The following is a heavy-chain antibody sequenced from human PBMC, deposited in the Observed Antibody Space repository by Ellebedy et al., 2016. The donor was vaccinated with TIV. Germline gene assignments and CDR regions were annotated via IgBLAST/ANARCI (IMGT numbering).Heavy chain of an antibody. CDR3: AKALSYSSSWYSIDY. CDR1: AFTFSSYW. CDR2: IKQDGSEK. J-gene: IGHJ4*02. Sequence: GESLKISXAASAFTFSSYWMSWVRQAPGKGLEWVANIKQDGSEKYYVDSVKGRFTISRDNAKNSLYLQMNSLRAEDTALYYCAKALSYSSSWYSIDYWGQGTLVTVSS. D-gene: IGHD6-13*01. V-gene: IGHV3-7*03.